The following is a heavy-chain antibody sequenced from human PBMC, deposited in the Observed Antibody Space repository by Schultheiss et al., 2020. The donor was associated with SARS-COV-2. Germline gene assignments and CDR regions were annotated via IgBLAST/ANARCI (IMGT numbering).Heavy chain of an antibody. J-gene: IGHJ6*02. V-gene: IGHV3-23*01. CDR1: GFTFNDYA. CDR3: AKGDTLAAAGTLTYYYGMDV. Sequence: GGSLRLSCIVSGFTFNDYAMTWVRQAPGKGLEWVSVIRGSGGNTFYADSVKGRFIMTRDNSKNTLYLQMSGLRGDDTAIYYCAKGDTLAAAGTLTYYYGMDVWGQGTTVTVSS. CDR2: IRGSGGNT. D-gene: IGHD6-13*01.